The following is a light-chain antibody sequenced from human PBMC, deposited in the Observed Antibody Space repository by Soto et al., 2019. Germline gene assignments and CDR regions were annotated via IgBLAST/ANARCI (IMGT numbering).Light chain of an antibody. CDR3: SSYTSSSTRG. V-gene: IGLV2-14*01. CDR2: EVS. Sequence: QSVLTQPASVSGSPGQSITISCTGTSSDVGRYNYVSWYQQHPGKAPKLMIYEVSNRPSGVSNRFAGSKSGNTASLTISGLQAEDEADYYCSSYTSSSTRGFGTGTKLTVL. CDR1: SSDVGRYNY. J-gene: IGLJ1*01.